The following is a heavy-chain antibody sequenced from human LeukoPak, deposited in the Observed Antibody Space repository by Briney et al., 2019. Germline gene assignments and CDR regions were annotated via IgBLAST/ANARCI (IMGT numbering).Heavy chain of an antibody. V-gene: IGHV3-23*01. Sequence: GGSLRLSCAASGFTFSSYAMSWVRQAPGKGLEWVSAISGSGGSTYYADSVKGRFTISRDNSKNTLYLQMNSLGAEDTAVYYCAKDPYYYGSGSYYNFGSDFDYWGQGTLVTVSS. CDR1: GFTFSSYA. CDR2: ISGSGGST. J-gene: IGHJ4*02. CDR3: AKDPYYYGSGSYYNFGSDFDY. D-gene: IGHD3-10*01.